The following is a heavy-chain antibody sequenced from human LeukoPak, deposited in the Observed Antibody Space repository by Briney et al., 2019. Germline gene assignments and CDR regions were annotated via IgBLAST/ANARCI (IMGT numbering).Heavy chain of an antibody. Sequence: SVKVSCKASGGTFSSYAISWVRQAPGQGLEWMGGIIPIFGTANCAQKFQGRVTITADESTSTAYMELSSLRSGDTAVYYCARGWGSSLGLMDYWGQGTLVTVSS. V-gene: IGHV1-69*13. CDR1: GGTFSSYA. D-gene: IGHD7-27*01. CDR3: ARGWGSSLGLMDY. J-gene: IGHJ4*02. CDR2: IIPIFGTA.